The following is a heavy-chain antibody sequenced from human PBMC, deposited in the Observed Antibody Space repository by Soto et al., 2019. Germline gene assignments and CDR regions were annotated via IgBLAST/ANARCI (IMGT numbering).Heavy chain of an antibody. Sequence: ASVKVSCKASGYTFTSYYMHWVRQAPGQGLEWMGIINPSGGSTSYAQKFQGRVTMTRDTSTSTVYMELSSLRSEDTAVYYCARGGDYGFYCYYGMDVWGQGTTVTVSS. CDR2: INPSGGST. J-gene: IGHJ6*02. CDR1: GYTFTSYY. CDR3: ARGGDYGFYCYYGMDV. D-gene: IGHD4-17*01. V-gene: IGHV1-46*01.